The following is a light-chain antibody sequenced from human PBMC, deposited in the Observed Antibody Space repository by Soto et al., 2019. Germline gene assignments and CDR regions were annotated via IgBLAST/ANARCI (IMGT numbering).Light chain of an antibody. J-gene: IGKJ4*01. CDR1: QAISNY. CDR2: AAS. CDR3: QQGYSTPLT. V-gene: IGKV1-39*01. Sequence: IHMTQSPSFLYTSVGDIVTITCRASQAISNYLNWYQQKLGKAPKLLIYAASSLQSGVPSRFSGSGSGTDFTLTISSLQPEDFATYYCQQGYSTPLTFGGGTKVDIK.